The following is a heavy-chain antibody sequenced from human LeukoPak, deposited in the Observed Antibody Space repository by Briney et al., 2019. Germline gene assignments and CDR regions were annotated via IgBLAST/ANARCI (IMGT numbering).Heavy chain of an antibody. D-gene: IGHD3-22*01. V-gene: IGHV3-23*01. CDR3: AKDLTSDSSGFSDAFDI. Sequence: PGGSLRLSCAASGFTLSSYAMSWVRQAPGKGLEWVSGISGSGDTTYYADSVKGRFTISRDNSKNTLYLQMNSLRAEDTAVYYCAKDLTSDSSGFSDAFDIWGQGTMVTVSS. J-gene: IGHJ3*02. CDR1: GFTLSSYA. CDR2: ISGSGDTT.